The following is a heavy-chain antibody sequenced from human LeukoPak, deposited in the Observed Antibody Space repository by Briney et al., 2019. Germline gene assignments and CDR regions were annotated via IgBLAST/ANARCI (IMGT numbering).Heavy chain of an antibody. Sequence: GGSLRLSCAASGFTFSSYAMSWVRQAPGKGLEWVSAISGSGGSTYYADSVKGRFTISRDNSKNTLYLQMNSLRAEDTAVYCCAKDLCSSTSCYNVGFDPWGQGTLVTVSS. CDR1: GFTFSSYA. CDR3: AKDLCSSTSCYNVGFDP. D-gene: IGHD2-2*02. CDR2: ISGSGGST. V-gene: IGHV3-23*01. J-gene: IGHJ5*02.